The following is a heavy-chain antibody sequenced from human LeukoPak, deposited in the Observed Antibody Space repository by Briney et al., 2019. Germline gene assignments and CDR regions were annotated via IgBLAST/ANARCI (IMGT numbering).Heavy chain of an antibody. J-gene: IGHJ4*02. CDR2: ISSSGSTI. CDR1: GFTFSSYE. V-gene: IGHV3-48*03. D-gene: IGHD5-24*01. Sequence: GGSLRLSCAASGFTFSSYEMNWVRQAPGKGLEWVSYISSSGSTIYYADSVKGRFTISRDNAKNSLYLQMNSLRAEDTAVYYCARVGWLQTFDYGGQGSLVTVSS. CDR3: ARVGWLQTFDY.